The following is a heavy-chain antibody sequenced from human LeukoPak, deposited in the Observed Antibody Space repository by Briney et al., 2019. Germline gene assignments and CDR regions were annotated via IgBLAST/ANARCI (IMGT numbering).Heavy chain of an antibody. Sequence: ASVKVSCKASGGTFSIYAISWGRQAPGQGLEWMGRMIPILGIANYAQKFQGRVTIPADKSTSTAYMELSSLRSDDTAVYYCASLTYYYDSSGYYDYWGQGTLVTVSS. J-gene: IGHJ4*02. CDR1: GGTFSIYA. D-gene: IGHD3-22*01. V-gene: IGHV1-69*04. CDR2: MIPILGIA. CDR3: ASLTYYYDSSGYYDY.